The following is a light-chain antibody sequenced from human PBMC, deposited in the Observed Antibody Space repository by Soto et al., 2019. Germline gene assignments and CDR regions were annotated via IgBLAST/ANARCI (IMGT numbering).Light chain of an antibody. CDR2: DIS. Sequence: EIVLTQFPATLSLSPGDRATLSCRASQSVPSYLAWYQQKPGQAPRLLVYDISNRATGIPARFTGSGSGTYFTLTISSLEPEDSAVYYCQQRNAWPRNTCGQGTQLQI. J-gene: IGKJ2*01. V-gene: IGKV3-11*01. CDR1: QSVPSY. CDR3: QQRNAWPRNT.